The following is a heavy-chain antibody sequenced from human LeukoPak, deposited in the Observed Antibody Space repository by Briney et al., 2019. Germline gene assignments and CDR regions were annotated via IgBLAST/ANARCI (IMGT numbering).Heavy chain of an antibody. J-gene: IGHJ5*02. Sequence: SETLSLTCTVSGGSISSSSYSWAWIRQPPGKGLEWIGSIYYSGNTYYNPSLKSRVTISVDTSKNQFSLKLSSVTAADTAVYYCASRIIAAAGTGWFDPWGQGTLVTVSS. CDR2: IYYSGNT. V-gene: IGHV4-39*07. CDR1: GGSISSSSYS. D-gene: IGHD6-13*01. CDR3: ASRIIAAAGTGWFDP.